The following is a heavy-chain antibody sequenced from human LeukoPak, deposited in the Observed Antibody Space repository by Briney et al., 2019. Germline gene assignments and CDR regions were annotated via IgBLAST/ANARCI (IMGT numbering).Heavy chain of an antibody. D-gene: IGHD3-3*01. CDR1: GFTFSSYS. CDR2: ISSSSSYI. Sequence: GGSLRLSCAASGFTFSSYSMNWVRQAPGKGLEWVSSISSSSSYIYYADSVKGRFTISRDNAKNSLYLQMNSLRAEDTAVYYCARDHRITIPGAFDIWGQGTMVTVSS. CDR3: ARDHRITIPGAFDI. V-gene: IGHV3-21*01. J-gene: IGHJ3*02.